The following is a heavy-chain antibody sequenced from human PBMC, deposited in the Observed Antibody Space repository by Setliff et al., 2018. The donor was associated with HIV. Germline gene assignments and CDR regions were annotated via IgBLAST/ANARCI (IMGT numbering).Heavy chain of an antibody. CDR2: IKQDGSDK. D-gene: IGHD3-9*01. V-gene: IGHV3-7*01. CDR1: GFTFSTYH. Sequence: GGSLRLSCAASGFTFSTYHMSWVRQAPGKGLEWVAKIKQDGSDKHYVDSVKGRFTISRDNSKKTLYLQMNNLRVDDTAMYYCARADYDILTAYYSSAFDMWGQGTMVTVSS. CDR3: ARADYDILTAYYSSAFDM. J-gene: IGHJ3*02.